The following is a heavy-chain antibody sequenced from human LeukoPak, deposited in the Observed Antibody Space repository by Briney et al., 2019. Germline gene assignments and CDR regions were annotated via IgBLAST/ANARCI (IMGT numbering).Heavy chain of an antibody. CDR1: GGSISSYY. CDR3: AAYDSSGYYYFDY. D-gene: IGHD3-22*01. J-gene: IGHJ4*02. Sequence: SETLSLTCTVSGGSISSYYWSWVRQPAGKGLEWIGRIYASGSTNYNPFLKSRVTLSVDTSKNQFSLKLSSVTAADTAVYYCAAYDSSGYYYFDYWGQGTLVTVSS. V-gene: IGHV4-4*07. CDR2: IYASGST.